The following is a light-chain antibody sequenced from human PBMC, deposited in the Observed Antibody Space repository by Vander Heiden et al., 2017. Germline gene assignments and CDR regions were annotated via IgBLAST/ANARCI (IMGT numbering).Light chain of an antibody. CDR2: DVS. CDR3: SSYTSSSTLV. V-gene: IGLV2-14*03. CDR1: SSDVGGYNY. J-gene: IGLJ3*02. Sequence: QSALTQPASVPVSPGQSITISCTGTSSDVGGYNYVSWYQQHPGKAPKLMIYDVSYRPSGVSNRFSGSKSGNTASLTISGLQAEDEADYYCSSYTSSSTLVFGGGTKLTVL.